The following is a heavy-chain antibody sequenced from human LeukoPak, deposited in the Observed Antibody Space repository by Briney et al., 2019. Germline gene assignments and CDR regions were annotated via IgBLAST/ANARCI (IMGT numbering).Heavy chain of an antibody. CDR3: ARGDSSSLPFDY. V-gene: IGHV4-59*01. CDR1: GGYSNNYY. J-gene: IGHJ4*02. CDR2: IYHTGST. D-gene: IGHD6-6*01. Sequence: SETLSLTCTVSGGYSNNYYWSWIRQSPGKGLVWIGYIYHTGSTNYNPSLKSRVTISVDTSKNQFSLKLRSVTAADTAVYYCARGDSSSLPFDYWGQGTLVTVSS.